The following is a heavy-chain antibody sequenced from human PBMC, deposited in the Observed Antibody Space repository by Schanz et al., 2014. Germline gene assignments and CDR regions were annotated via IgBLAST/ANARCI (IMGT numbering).Heavy chain of an antibody. CDR1: GGSVSSGGDY. J-gene: IGHJ5*02. CDR2: IYHSGST. V-gene: IGHV4-31*03. CDR3: ARGHHPHGITVAARGFDP. Sequence: QVQLQESGPGLVKPSQTLSLTCTVSGGSVSSGGDYWSWIRQHPGKGLEWIREIYHSGSTNYNPSLKSRVTISVDKPKKQFSLKVTSMTAADTAVYYCARGHHPHGITVAARGFDPWGQGTLVTVSS. D-gene: IGHD6-19*01.